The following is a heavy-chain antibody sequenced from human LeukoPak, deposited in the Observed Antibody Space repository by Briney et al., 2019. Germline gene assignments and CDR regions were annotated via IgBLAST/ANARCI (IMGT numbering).Heavy chain of an antibody. CDR2: INPNSGGT. D-gene: IGHD2-2*01. J-gene: IGHJ3*02. V-gene: IGHV1-2*02. CDR3: AYCSSTSCYLTPNDAFDI. CDR1: GYTFTGYY. Sequence: GASVKVSCTASGYTFTGYYMHWVRQAPGQGLEWMGWINPNSGGTNYAQKFQGRVTMTRDTSISTAYMELSRLRSDDTAVYYCAYCSSTSCYLTPNDAFDIWGQGTMVTVSS.